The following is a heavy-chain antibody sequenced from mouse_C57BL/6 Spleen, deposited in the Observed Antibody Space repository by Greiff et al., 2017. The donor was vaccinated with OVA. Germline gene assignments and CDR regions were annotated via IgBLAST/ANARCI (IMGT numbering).Heavy chain of an antibody. CDR1: GYTFTDYY. V-gene: IGHV1-26*01. J-gene: IGHJ4*01. Sequence: EVQLQQSGPELVKPGASVKISCKASGYTFTDYYMNWVKQSHGKSLEWIGDINPNNGGTSYNQKFKGKATLTVDKSSSTAYMELRSLTSEDSAVYYCARRGLGYYYAMDYWGQGTSGTVSS. CDR2: INPNNGGT. D-gene: IGHD3-3*01. CDR3: ARRGLGYYYAMDY.